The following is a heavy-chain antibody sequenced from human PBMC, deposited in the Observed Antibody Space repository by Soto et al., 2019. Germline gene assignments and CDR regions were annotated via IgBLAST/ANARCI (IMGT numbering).Heavy chain of an antibody. D-gene: IGHD3-9*01. CDR2: ISSSSSTI. Sequence: EVQLVESGGGLVQPGGSLRLSCAASGFTFSSYSMNWVRQAPGKGLEWVSYISSSSSTIYYADSVKGRFTISRDNAKNAMYLQRNSMRAEDTAVYYCARDKGVNYDILTGYYRGYYYYYMDVWGKGTTVTVSS. V-gene: IGHV3-48*01. J-gene: IGHJ6*03. CDR3: ARDKGVNYDILTGYYRGYYYYYMDV. CDR1: GFTFSSYS.